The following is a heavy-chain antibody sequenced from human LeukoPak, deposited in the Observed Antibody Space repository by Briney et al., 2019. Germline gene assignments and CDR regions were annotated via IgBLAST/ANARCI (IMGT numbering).Heavy chain of an antibody. CDR2: VTGGATDT. Sequence: GGSLRLSCEVSGFTFSSDSMNWVRQAPGKGLEWVSTVTGGATDTYYADSVKGRFTISRDNSRNTLYLQMNSLRVEDTAVYYCASRGTTGSWGQGTLVTVSS. CDR1: GFTFSSDS. CDR3: ASRGTTGS. J-gene: IGHJ5*02. D-gene: IGHD1-1*01. V-gene: IGHV3-23*01.